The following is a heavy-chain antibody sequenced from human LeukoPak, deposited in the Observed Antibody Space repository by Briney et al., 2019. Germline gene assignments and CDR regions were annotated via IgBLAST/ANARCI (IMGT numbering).Heavy chain of an antibody. CDR3: ASLRPQIKAGEDY. CDR2: VYYSGST. J-gene: IGHJ4*02. Sequence: SETLSLTCTVSGGSISSSSYYWGWIRQPPGKGLEWIGSVYYSGSTYYNPSLKSRVTISVDTSKNQFSLKLSSVTAADTAVYYCASLRPQIKAGEDYWGQGTLVTVSS. V-gene: IGHV4-39*07. D-gene: IGHD6-13*01. CDR1: GGSISSSSYY.